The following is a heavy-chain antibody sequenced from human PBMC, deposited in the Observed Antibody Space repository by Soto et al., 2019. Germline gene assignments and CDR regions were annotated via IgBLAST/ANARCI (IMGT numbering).Heavy chain of an antibody. D-gene: IGHD3-3*01. CDR3: AKGLPTEPGSITIFGVVTPDYYYYGMDV. CDR1: GFTFSSYA. J-gene: IGHJ6*02. Sequence: GGSLRLSCAASGFTFSSYAMSWVRQAPGKGLEWVSAISGSGGSTYYADSVKGRFTISRDNSKNTLYLQMNSLRAEDTAVYYCAKGLPTEPGSITIFGVVTPDYYYYGMDVWGQGTTVTVSS. V-gene: IGHV3-23*01. CDR2: ISGSGGST.